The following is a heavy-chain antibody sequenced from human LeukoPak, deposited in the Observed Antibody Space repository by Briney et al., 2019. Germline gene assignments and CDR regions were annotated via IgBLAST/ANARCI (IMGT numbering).Heavy chain of an antibody. CDR2: IRDDGSNK. CDR1: GFTFSTYG. D-gene: IGHD3-10*02. V-gene: IGHV3-30*02. CDR3: AELGITMIGGV. Sequence: PGGSLRLSCAASGFTFSTYGMHWVRQAPGKGLEWVTFIRDDGSNKHYADSVKGRFTISRDNAKNSLYLQMNSLRAEDTAVYYCAELGITMIGGVWGKGTTVTISS. J-gene: IGHJ6*04.